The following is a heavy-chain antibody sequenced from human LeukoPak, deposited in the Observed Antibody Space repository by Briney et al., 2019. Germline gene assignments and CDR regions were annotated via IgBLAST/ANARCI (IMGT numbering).Heavy chain of an antibody. CDR1: GFTFSSYA. CDR2: ISYDGSNK. D-gene: IGHD2-15*01. V-gene: IGHV3-30-3*01. Sequence: GGSLRLSCAASGFTFSSYAMHWVRQAPGKGLEWVAVISYDGSNKYYADSVKGRFTISRGNSKNTLYLQMNSLRAEDTAVYYCARDPLYCGGGSCYQTLDYWGQGTLVTVSS. J-gene: IGHJ4*02. CDR3: ARDPLYCGGGSCYQTLDY.